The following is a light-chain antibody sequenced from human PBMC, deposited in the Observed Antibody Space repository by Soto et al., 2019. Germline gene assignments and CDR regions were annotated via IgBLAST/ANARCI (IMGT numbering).Light chain of an antibody. CDR3: QQYNSSPT. V-gene: IGKV1-5*03. Sequence: DIQMTQSHSTLSASVGDRVTITCRASQSISSWLAWYQQKPGKAPKLLIYKASSLESGVPSRFSGSRSATEFTLTISSLQPDDFATYYCQQYNSSPTFGQGTKVEIK. CDR1: QSISSW. J-gene: IGKJ1*01. CDR2: KAS.